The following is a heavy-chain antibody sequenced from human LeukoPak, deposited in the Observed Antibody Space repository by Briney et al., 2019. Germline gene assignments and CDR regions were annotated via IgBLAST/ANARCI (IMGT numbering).Heavy chain of an antibody. D-gene: IGHD2-15*01. Sequence: GGSLRLSCAASGFAFSNYAMSWVRQAPGKGLEWVSSIAGSGGGRYCADSVKGRFTISRDNSKNTLDLQMNSLRAEDTAVYYCAKGLKGCSGAACYYFFDFWGQGTLVTVSS. V-gene: IGHV3-23*01. CDR2: IAGSGGGR. CDR3: AKGLKGCSGAACYYFFDF. CDR1: GFAFSNYA. J-gene: IGHJ4*02.